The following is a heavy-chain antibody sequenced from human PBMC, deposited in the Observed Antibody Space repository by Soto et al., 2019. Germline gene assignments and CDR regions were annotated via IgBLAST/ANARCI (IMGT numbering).Heavy chain of an antibody. CDR2: IIPLFGTA. V-gene: IGHV1-69*01. CDR1: GGTFRSYA. D-gene: IGHD3-10*01. CDR3: ARVSYYGSGTYNWFDP. J-gene: IGHJ5*02. Sequence: VQLVQSGAEVKKPGSSVKVSCKASGGTFRSYALSWVRQAPGQGLEWLGGIIPLFGTANYAQKFQGRVTITADESTSTAYIDLSSLRSDDTAVYYCARVSYYGSGTYNWFDPWGQGTLVTVSS.